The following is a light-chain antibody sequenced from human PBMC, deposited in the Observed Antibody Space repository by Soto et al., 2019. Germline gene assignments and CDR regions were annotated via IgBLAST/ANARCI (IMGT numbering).Light chain of an antibody. V-gene: IGKV1-5*03. Sequence: DIQMTQSPSTLSASVGDSVTITCRASQSFSNFLAWFQQKPGKAPKLLIFKTSSLQSGVPSRFSGSGSGTEFTRTFSSLQPGDFATYYCHQYYPYPFTFGQGTKLEI. CDR1: QSFSNF. CDR2: KTS. J-gene: IGKJ2*01. CDR3: HQYYPYPFT.